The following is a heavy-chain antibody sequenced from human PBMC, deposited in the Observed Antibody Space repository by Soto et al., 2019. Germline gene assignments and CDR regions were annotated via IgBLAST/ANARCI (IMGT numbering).Heavy chain of an antibody. D-gene: IGHD5-18*01. Sequence: EVQLVESGGGLVKPGGSLRLSCAASGFTFSSYSMNWVRQAPGKGLEWVSSISSSSSYIYYADSVKGRFTISRDNAKNALYLQINSQRAEDTAVYYCARDQPGYSYGYGLGDWGQGTLVTVSS. CDR2: ISSSSSYI. CDR3: ARDQPGYSYGYGLGD. CDR1: GFTFSSYS. J-gene: IGHJ4*02. V-gene: IGHV3-21*01.